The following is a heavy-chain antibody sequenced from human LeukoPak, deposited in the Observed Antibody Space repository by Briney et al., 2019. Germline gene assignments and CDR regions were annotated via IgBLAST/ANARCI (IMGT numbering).Heavy chain of an antibody. Sequence: ASVKLSCKASDYTFTNYGISWVRQAPGQGLEWMGWISPYNGDTNYAEKFQGRVTLTTDTSTSTAYMEVRSLRSDDTAIYYCARASAQWSDYWGQGTLVTVYS. CDR2: ISPYNGDT. V-gene: IGHV1-18*01. CDR3: ARASAQWSDY. CDR1: DYTFTNYG. J-gene: IGHJ4*02. D-gene: IGHD2-15*01.